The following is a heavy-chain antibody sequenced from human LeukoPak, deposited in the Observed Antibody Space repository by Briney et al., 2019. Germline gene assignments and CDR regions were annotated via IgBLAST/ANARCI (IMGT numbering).Heavy chain of an antibody. Sequence: PSQTLSLTCTGSTVTISSGGYYWSCLRQPPGKGLEWITNIYSSSSTYYNTSLKSRVTISVDTSKSQYSLKLSSVTAADTAVYYCARDSTGNQNGQIDSSGWYFDYWGQGTLVTVSS. V-gene: IGHV4-30-4*08. CDR2: IYSSSST. CDR1: TVTISSGGYY. D-gene: IGHD6-19*01. J-gene: IGHJ4*02. CDR3: ARDSTGNQNGQIDSSGWYFDY.